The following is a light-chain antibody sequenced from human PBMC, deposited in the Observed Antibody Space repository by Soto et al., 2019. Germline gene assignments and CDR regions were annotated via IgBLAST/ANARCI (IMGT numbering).Light chain of an antibody. V-gene: IGKV1-5*01. CDR2: DAS. CDR1: QSVGSW. CDR3: PQYDHFPLT. Sequence: DIQMTQSPSTLSASVGDRVTISCRASQSVGSWLAWYQQKPGKAPKFLIYDASTLESGVPSRFSGSGSGAEFSFTIRRLQACGFSSYFCPQYDHFPLTFGGGTKVEI. J-gene: IGKJ4*01.